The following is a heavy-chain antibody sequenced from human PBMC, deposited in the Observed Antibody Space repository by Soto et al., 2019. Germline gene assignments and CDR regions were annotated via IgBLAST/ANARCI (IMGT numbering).Heavy chain of an antibody. V-gene: IGHV3-30*14. J-gene: IGHJ4*02. CDR2: TSYDGSNK. CDR1: GFTFRSYV. Sequence: QVQLVESGGGVVQPGTSLRLSCVGSGFTFRSYVIHWVRQAPGKGLEWVALTSYDGSNKYYDDSVRGRFTISRNKSRNEVYDQMDNLRLEDTALYYCSRWGTTGGLDVWGQGTLVSVSS. D-gene: IGHD3-16*01. CDR3: SRWGTTGGLDV.